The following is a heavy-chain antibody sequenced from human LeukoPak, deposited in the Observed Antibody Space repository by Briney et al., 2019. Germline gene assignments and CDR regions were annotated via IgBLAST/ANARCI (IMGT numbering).Heavy chain of an antibody. J-gene: IGHJ6*02. CDR1: GFTFNRCW. CDR2: INHNGNVN. CDR3: ARGGGLDV. Sequence: GGSLRHSCVVSGFTFNRCWMNWARQAPGKGLEWVASINHNGNVNYYVDSVKGRFAISRDNAKNSLYLQMSNLRAEDTAVYFCARGGGLDVWGQGATVTVSS. V-gene: IGHV3-7*03. D-gene: IGHD3-16*01.